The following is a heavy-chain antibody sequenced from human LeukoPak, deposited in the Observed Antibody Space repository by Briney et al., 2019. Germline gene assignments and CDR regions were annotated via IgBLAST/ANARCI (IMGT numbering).Heavy chain of an antibody. Sequence: GGSLRLSCAASGFTFSSYGMHWVRQAPGKGLEWVAVIWYDGSNKYYADSVKGRFTISRDNSKNTLYLQMNSLRAEDTAVYYCVKDVGYYGFWSGLDYWGQGTLVTVSS. CDR2: IWYDGSNK. V-gene: IGHV3-33*06. CDR3: VKDVGYYGFWSGLDY. D-gene: IGHD3-3*01. J-gene: IGHJ4*02. CDR1: GFTFSSYG.